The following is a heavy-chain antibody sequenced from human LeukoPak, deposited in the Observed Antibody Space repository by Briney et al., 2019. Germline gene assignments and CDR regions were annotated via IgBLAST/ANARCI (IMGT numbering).Heavy chain of an antibody. CDR2: ISAENGNT. D-gene: IGHD3-22*01. CDR3: ARAARYDSSGYYLQPTDY. J-gene: IGHJ4*02. CDR1: GYTFISYG. V-gene: IGHV1-18*01. Sequence: GASVQVSSKASGYTFISYGISSVRQAPGQGLEGMGWISAENGNTNYAQKLQGRVTMTTDTSTSTAYMELRSLRSDDTAVYYCARAARYDSSGYYLQPTDYWGQGTLVTVSS.